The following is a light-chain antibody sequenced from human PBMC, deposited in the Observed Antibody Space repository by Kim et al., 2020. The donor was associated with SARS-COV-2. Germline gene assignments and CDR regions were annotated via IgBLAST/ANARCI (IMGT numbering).Light chain of an antibody. CDR2: AAS. CDR3: QQYSSYTT. J-gene: IGKJ1*01. CDR1: QSISSR. Sequence: GDRVTITCRDSQSISSRLAWYKQTPGNAPELLIYAASTLERGVPSRFSGTGTGTAFTLTISSLQSDDLATYYCQQYSSYTTFGQGTKA. V-gene: IGKV1-5*01.